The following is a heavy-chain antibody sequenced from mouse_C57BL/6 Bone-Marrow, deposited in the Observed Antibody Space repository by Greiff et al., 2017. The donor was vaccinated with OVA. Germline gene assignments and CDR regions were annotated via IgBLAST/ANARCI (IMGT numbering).Heavy chain of an antibody. V-gene: IGHV1-81*01. CDR2: IYPRSGNT. J-gene: IGHJ3*01. CDR1: GYTFTSYG. Sequence: LKESGAELARPGASVKLSCKASGYTFTSYGISWVKQRTGQGLEWIGEIYPRSGNTYYNEKFKGKATLTADKSSSTAYMELRSLTSEDSAVYFCGGLPFAYWGQGTLVTVSA. D-gene: IGHD2-2*01. CDR3: GGLPFAY.